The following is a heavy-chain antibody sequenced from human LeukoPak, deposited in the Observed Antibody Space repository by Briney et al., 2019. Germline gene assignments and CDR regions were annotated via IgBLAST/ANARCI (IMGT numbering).Heavy chain of an antibody. CDR2: INTNTGNP. CDR1: GYTFTSYA. V-gene: IGHV7-4-1*02. J-gene: IGHJ4*02. D-gene: IGHD3-3*01. CDR3: AVGRFLEWLLEPARFDY. Sequence: ASVKVSCKASGYTFTSYAMNWVRQAPGQGLEWMGWINTNTGNPTYAQGFTGRFVFSLDTSVSTAYLQISSLKAEDTAVYYCAVGRFLEWLLEPARFDYWGQGTLVTVSS.